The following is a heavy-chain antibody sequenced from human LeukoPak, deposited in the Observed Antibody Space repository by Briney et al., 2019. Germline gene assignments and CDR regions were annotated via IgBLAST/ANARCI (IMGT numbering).Heavy chain of an antibody. D-gene: IGHD2-15*01. CDR2: VYPSGGT. CDR1: GGSISSGTYY. Sequence: SQTLSLTCTVSGGSISSGTYYLSWIRQSAGKGLEWIGLVYPSGGTNYNPSLKSRLTISIDASKNQFSLNLSSVTAAGTAVYYCATGGAPDCSVGTCYSLDSWGQGTLVTVSS. V-gene: IGHV4-61*02. J-gene: IGHJ4*02. CDR3: ATGGAPDCSVGTCYSLDS.